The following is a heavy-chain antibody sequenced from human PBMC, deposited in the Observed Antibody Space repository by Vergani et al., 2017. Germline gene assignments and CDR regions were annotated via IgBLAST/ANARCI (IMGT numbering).Heavy chain of an antibody. CDR2: ISGSGDST. Sequence: EVQVLQSGGGLVQPGGSLRLSCAASGFIFSNYAMSWVRQAPGKGLEWVSAISGSGDSTYDADSVMGRFTVSRDNSKNTLYLQMNSLRAEDTAVYYCARANLNAEYQLLSFFDYWGQGTLVTVSS. V-gene: IGHV3-23*01. J-gene: IGHJ4*02. CDR1: GFIFSNYA. CDR3: ARANLNAEYQLLSFFDY. D-gene: IGHD2-2*01.